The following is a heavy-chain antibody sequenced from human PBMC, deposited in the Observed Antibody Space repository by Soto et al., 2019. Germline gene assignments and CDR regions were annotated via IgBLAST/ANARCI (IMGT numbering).Heavy chain of an antibody. CDR2: INSASTTT. CDR1: GFPFNTYA. V-gene: IGHV3-48*02. J-gene: IGHJ4*02. Sequence: ESGGGLVQPGGSLRLSCAASGFPFNTYAMHWVRQAPGKGLEWISCINSASTTTFHADSVKGRFTVSRDNAENSLYLQMSSLRHEDTAVYYCARDLSHWGQGTLVTVSS. CDR3: ARDLSH.